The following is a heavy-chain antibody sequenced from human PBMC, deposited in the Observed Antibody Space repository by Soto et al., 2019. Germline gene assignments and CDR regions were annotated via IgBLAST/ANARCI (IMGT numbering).Heavy chain of an antibody. V-gene: IGHV4-30-4*01. J-gene: IGHJ5*01. CDR3: ATVLHDYRTNCVDS. CDR1: GESIRSGRYY. CDR2: IYYTGIT. D-gene: IGHD3-16*01. Sequence: PTETLSLTCSVYGESIRSGRYYWSWIRQSPGRGLEWIGYIYYTGITHYNPAVKSRVTILLDNSKDQFSLTLTSVTAADTAIYYCATVLHDYRTNCVDSRGQRPFVTV.